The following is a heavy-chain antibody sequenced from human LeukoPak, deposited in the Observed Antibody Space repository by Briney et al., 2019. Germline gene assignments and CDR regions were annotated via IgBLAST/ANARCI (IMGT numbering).Heavy chain of an antibody. D-gene: IGHD4-17*01. Sequence: GGSLRLSCAASGFTFSSYAMHWVRQAPGKGLEWVAVISYDGSNKYYADSVKGRFTISRDNSKNTLYLQMNSLRAEDTAVYYCARDIRDYGDYNWFDPWGQGTLVTVSS. CDR2: ISYDGSNK. J-gene: IGHJ5*02. V-gene: IGHV3-30*04. CDR3: ARDIRDYGDYNWFDP. CDR1: GFTFSSYA.